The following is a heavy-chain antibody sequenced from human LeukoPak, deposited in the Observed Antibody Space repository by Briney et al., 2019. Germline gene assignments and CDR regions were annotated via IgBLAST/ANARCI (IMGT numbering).Heavy chain of an antibody. CDR3: ARDNGYSYGIDY. V-gene: IGHV4-59*01. CDR1: GGSISSYF. D-gene: IGHD5-18*01. J-gene: IGHJ4*02. Sequence: SETLSLTCSVSGGSISSYFWSWIRQAPGKGLEWVGYALYTGSTEYNPALKSRVTIPLDTSNNQFSLRLSSVTAADTAVYYCARDNGYSYGIDYWGQGRLVTVSS. CDR2: ALYTGST.